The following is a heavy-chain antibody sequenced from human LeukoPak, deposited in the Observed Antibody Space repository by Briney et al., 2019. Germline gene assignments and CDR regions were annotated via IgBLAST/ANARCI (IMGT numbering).Heavy chain of an antibody. D-gene: IGHD5-24*01. CDR2: IYYSGST. Sequence: SETLSLTCAVYGGSFSGHYWSWIRQPPGKGLEWIGYIYYSGSTNYNPSLKSRVTISVDTSKNQFSLKLSSVTAADTAVYYCASSRDGYNRWGQGTLVTVSS. V-gene: IGHV4-59*11. CDR1: GGSFSGHY. J-gene: IGHJ4*02. CDR3: ASSRDGYNR.